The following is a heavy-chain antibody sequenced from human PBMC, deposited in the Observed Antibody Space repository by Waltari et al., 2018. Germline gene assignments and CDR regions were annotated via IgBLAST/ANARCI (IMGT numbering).Heavy chain of an antibody. V-gene: IGHV1-69*05. CDR1: GGTFRSDA. D-gene: IGHD3-9*01. CDR2: IIPSFGTA. CDR3: ATIRYFAGTDALDI. J-gene: IGHJ3*02. Sequence: HVQLVQSGAEVKKPGSSVTVSCKASGGTFRSDALSWDRQAPGQGLEWMGGIIPSFGTANYAQKFQGRVTMTTDESTSTAYMEMSSRRAEDTAVYYCATIRYFAGTDALDIWGQGTMVTVSS.